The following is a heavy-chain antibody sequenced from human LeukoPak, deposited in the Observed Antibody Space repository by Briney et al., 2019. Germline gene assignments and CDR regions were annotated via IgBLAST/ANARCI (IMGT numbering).Heavy chain of an antibody. CDR1: GFTFSDYY. CDR3: ASAVAGTRGNDY. V-gene: IGHV3-11*01. D-gene: IGHD6-19*01. Sequence: GGSLGLSCAAYGFTFSDYYMSWIRQAPGKGLEWVSYISSSGSTIYYADSVKGRFTISRDNAKNSLYLQMNSLRAEDTAVYYCASAVAGTRGNDYWGQGTLVTVSS. J-gene: IGHJ4*02. CDR2: ISSSGSTI.